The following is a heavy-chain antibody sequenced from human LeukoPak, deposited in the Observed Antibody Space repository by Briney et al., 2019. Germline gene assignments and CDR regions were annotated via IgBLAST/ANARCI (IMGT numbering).Heavy chain of an antibody. D-gene: IGHD2-15*01. J-gene: IGHJ4*02. CDR1: GGSFSAYY. V-gene: IGHV4-34*01. Sequence: SETLSLTCAVYGGSFSAYYWTWIRQPQGKGWGWIGEINHNGSTNYNPSLKSRVTISIDTSKNQFSLKLASVSAADTAVYYCARGQVVREYWGQGTLVTVSS. CDR2: INHNGST. CDR3: ARGQVVREY.